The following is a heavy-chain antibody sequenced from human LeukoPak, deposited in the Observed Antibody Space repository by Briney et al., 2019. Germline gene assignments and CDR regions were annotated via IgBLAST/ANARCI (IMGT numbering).Heavy chain of an antibody. CDR1: HYSIGSNYY. CDR3: ARSSGYMSY. CDR2: IYHSGST. J-gene: IGHJ4*02. Sequence: SETLSLTCTVSHYSIGSNYYWGWIRQPPGKGLEWIGSIYHSGSTYYNPSLKSRVTISVDTSKNQFSLKLTSVTAADTAVYYCARSSGYMSYWGQGTLVTVSS. V-gene: IGHV4-38-2*02. D-gene: IGHD3-22*01.